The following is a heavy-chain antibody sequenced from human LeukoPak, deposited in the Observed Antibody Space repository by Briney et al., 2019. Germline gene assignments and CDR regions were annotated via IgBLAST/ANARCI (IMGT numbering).Heavy chain of an antibody. D-gene: IGHD5-18*01. J-gene: IGHJ4*02. Sequence: GRSLRLSCAASGFTFSSYGMQWVRQAPGKGLEWVDNIKQDGSEKYYVDSVKGRFTISRDNAKNSLYLQMNSLRAEDTAVYYCAREDTAMVTLDYWGQGTLVTVSS. CDR2: IKQDGSEK. V-gene: IGHV3-7*01. CDR3: AREDTAMVTLDY. CDR1: GFTFSSYG.